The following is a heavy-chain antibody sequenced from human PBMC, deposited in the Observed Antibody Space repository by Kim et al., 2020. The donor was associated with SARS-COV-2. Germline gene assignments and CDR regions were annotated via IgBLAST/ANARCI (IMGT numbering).Heavy chain of an antibody. J-gene: IGHJ4*02. V-gene: IGHV3-23*01. Sequence: KGRFTISRDNSKNTLYLQMNTLRAEDTAVYYCAKRGWDCTGGSCYVTFDYWGQGAPVTVSS. CDR3: AKRGWDCTGGSCYVTFDY. D-gene: IGHD2-8*02.